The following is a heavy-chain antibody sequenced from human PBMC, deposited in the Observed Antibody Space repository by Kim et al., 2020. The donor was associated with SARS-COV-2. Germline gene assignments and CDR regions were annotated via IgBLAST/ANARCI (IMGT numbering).Heavy chain of an antibody. Sequence: NYSGGRTSYADAVTSRFTITRDNSKITLYLQMNSLRAEDTAVDYCAREGSWGQGTLVTVSS. J-gene: IGHJ4*02. CDR3: AREGS. V-gene: IGHV3-66*01. CDR2: NYSGGRT.